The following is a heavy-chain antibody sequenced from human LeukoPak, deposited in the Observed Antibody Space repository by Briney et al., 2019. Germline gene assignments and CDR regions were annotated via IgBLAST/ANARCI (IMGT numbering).Heavy chain of an antibody. D-gene: IGHD5-24*01. CDR1: GGSFSGYY. CDR3: ARGRRDGYSHLFDY. J-gene: IGHJ4*02. Sequence: PSETLSLTCAVYGGSFSGYYWSWIRQPPGKGLEWIGEINHSGSTNYNPSLKSRVTISVDTSKNQFSLKLSSVTAADTAVYYCARGRRDGYSHLFDYWGQGTLVTASS. CDR2: INHSGST. V-gene: IGHV4-34*01.